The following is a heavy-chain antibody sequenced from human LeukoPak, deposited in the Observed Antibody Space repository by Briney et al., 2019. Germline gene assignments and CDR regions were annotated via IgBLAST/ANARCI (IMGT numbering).Heavy chain of an antibody. V-gene: IGHV3-30*04. CDR3: ATSAIAAAGPYYFDY. CDR1: GFTFSSYA. D-gene: IGHD6-13*01. CDR2: ISYDGNNK. J-gene: IGHJ4*02. Sequence: GGSLRLFCAASGFTFSSYAMHWVRQAPGKGLEWVAVISYDGNNKYYADSVKGRFTISRDNSKNTLYLQMNSLRAEDTAVYYCATSAIAAAGPYYFDYWGQGTLVTVSS.